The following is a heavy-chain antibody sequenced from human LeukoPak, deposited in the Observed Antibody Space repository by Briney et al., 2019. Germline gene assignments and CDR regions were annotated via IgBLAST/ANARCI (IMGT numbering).Heavy chain of an antibody. V-gene: IGHV4-39*01. CDR2: IYYSGST. CDR1: GGSISSSIYY. J-gene: IGHJ4*02. CDR3: ARISLFGVDPVLDH. D-gene: IGHD3-3*01. Sequence: SQTLSLTCTVSGGSISSSIYYWAWIRQSPGKGLEWIGSIYYSGSTYFNPSLKSRVTISVDTSKNQFSLKLSSVTAADMAIYYCARISLFGVDPVLDHWGQGTLVTVSS.